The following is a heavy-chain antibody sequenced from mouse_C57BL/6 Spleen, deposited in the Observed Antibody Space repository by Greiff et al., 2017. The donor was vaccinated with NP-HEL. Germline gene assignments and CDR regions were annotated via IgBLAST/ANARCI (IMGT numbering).Heavy chain of an antibody. CDR3: ARLSDGYYVGAMDY. Sequence: EVQLVESEGGLVQPGSSMKLSCTASGFTFSDYYMAWVRQVPEKGLEWVANINYDGSSTYYLDSLKSRFIISRDNAKNILYLQMSSLKSEDTATYYCARLSDGYYVGAMDYWGQGTSVTVSS. CDR1: GFTFSDYY. D-gene: IGHD2-3*01. CDR2: INYDGSST. V-gene: IGHV5-16*01. J-gene: IGHJ4*01.